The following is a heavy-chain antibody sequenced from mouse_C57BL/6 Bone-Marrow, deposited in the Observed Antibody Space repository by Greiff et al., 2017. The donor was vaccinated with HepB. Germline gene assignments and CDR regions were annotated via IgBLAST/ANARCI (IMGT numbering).Heavy chain of an antibody. V-gene: IGHV5-4*03. J-gene: IGHJ4*01. Sequence: EVNVVESGGGLVKPGGSLKLSCAASGFTFSSYAMSWVRQTPEKRLEWVATISDGGSYTYYPDNVKGRFTISRDNAKNNLYLQMSHLKSEDTAMYYCARTGMIPLYYYAMDYWGQGTSVTVSS. D-gene: IGHD4-1*01. CDR3: ARTGMIPLYYYAMDY. CDR2: ISDGGSYT. CDR1: GFTFSSYA.